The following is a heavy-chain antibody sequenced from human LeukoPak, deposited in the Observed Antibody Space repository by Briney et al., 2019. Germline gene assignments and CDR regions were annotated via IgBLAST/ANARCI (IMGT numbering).Heavy chain of an antibody. Sequence: GGSLRLSCAASGFTFSTYSMNWVRQASGKGLEWVSSISSSNSYIYYADSMKGRLTISRDNAKNALYLQMNSLRAEDTAVYYCARGGLELDYWGQGTLVTVSS. D-gene: IGHD1-7*01. V-gene: IGHV3-21*01. CDR3: ARGGLELDY. CDR2: ISSSNSYI. J-gene: IGHJ4*02. CDR1: GFTFSTYS.